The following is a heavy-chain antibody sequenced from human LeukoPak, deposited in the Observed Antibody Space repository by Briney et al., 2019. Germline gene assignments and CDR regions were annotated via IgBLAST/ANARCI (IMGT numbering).Heavy chain of an antibody. D-gene: IGHD3-16*01. V-gene: IGHV4-30-4*01. CDR3: ARDPHGGGLGDGFDI. CDR2: IYYTGST. CDR1: GGSISSYF. Sequence: SETLSLTCTVSGGSISSYFWSWIRQPPGKGLEWIGYIYYTGSTYYNPSLKSRVTISVDTSKNQFSLKLSSVTAADTAVYYCARDPHGGGLGDGFDIWGQGTMVTVSS. J-gene: IGHJ3*02.